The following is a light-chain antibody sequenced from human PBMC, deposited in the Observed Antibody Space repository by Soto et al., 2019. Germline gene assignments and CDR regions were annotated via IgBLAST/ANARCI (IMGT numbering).Light chain of an antibody. Sequence: EMKLTRSPDTLPLFLGERATLSCRASQTVSSNYLAWCQQRPGQAPRLLIYGASTRAAGIPDRFSGSGSGTDFTLTITRLEPEYAAVDFCQQYTGPPTTFGPWPRLEI. CDR1: QTVSSNY. V-gene: IGKV3-20*01. CDR2: GAS. J-gene: IGKJ5*01. CDR3: QQYTGPPTT.